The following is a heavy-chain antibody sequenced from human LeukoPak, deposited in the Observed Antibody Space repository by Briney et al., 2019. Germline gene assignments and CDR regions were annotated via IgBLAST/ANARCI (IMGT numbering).Heavy chain of an antibody. V-gene: IGHV4-59*12. J-gene: IGHJ3*02. CDR1: GGSISSYY. Sequence: SETLSLTCTVSGGSISSYYWSWIRQPPGKGLEWIGYIYYSGSTNYNPSLKSRVTISVDTSKNQFSLKLSSVTAADTAVYYCARDSGGDYESWVNAFDIWGQGTMVTVSS. D-gene: IGHD4-17*01. CDR2: IYYSGST. CDR3: ARDSGGDYESWVNAFDI.